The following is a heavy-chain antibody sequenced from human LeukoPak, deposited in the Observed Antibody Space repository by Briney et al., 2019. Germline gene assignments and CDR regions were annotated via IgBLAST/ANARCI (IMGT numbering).Heavy chain of an antibody. CDR2: INHSGST. CDR3: AGGTYSFFDY. CDR1: GGSFSGYY. J-gene: IGHJ4*02. Sequence: SETLSLTCAVYGGSFSGYYWSWIRQPPGKGLEWIGEINHSGSTNYNPSLQSRVTLSVDTSMRQFSLKLGSLTDADTAVYYFAGGTYSFFDYWSQRTLATVSS. V-gene: IGHV4-34*01. D-gene: IGHD5-18*01.